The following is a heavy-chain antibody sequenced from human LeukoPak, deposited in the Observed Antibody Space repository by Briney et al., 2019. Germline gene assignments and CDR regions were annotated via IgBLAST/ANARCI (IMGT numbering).Heavy chain of an antibody. CDR1: GISISSSNSY. CDR2: IYYTGNT. V-gene: IGHV4-39*01. J-gene: IGHJ6*03. Sequence: SETLSLTCTVSGISISSSNSYWGWIRQPPGKGLEWIGSIYYTGNTYYNASLKSRVTISVDTSKNQFSLKLSSVTAADTAVYYCARHKDYYYSYMDVWGKGTTVTISS. CDR3: ARHKDYYYSYMDV.